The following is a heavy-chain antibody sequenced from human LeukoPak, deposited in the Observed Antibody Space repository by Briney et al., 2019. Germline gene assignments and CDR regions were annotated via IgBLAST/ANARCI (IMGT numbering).Heavy chain of an antibody. Sequence: GGSLRLSCAASGFSFDTYAMHWVRQAPGQGLELVALWHDGSHKFYSNSVRGQFTISRDNSKNTVYLQMNNLRPDDTAVYYCAREIFGSGSYPDFWGQGTLVTVSS. CDR2: WHDGSHK. D-gene: IGHD3-10*01. J-gene: IGHJ4*02. CDR3: AREIFGSGSYPDF. V-gene: IGHV3-33*01. CDR1: GFSFDTYA.